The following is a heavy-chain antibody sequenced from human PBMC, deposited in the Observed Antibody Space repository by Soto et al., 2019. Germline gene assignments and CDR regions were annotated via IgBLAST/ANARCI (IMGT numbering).Heavy chain of an antibody. CDR1: GFSFSSYA. V-gene: IGHV3-30-3*01. CDR3: ARDMYSSDYFVKWFEP. CDR2: ISHDGINK. Sequence: QVRLVESGGGVVQPGRSLRLSCTASGFSFSSYAMYWFRQPPGKGLEWVAVISHDGINKHYADSVKSRVTVSRDNSNRSLDLQLNSLRGEDTAMYYCARDMYSSDYFVKWFEPWGQGTLVTVSS. J-gene: IGHJ5*02. D-gene: IGHD6-19*01.